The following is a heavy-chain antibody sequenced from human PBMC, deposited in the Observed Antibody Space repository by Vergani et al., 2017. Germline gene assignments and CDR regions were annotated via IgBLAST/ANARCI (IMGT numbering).Heavy chain of an antibody. CDR3: ARDRGIQLWLGY. CDR2: ISSSGSTI. J-gene: IGHJ4*02. Sequence: EVQLVESGGGLVQPGGSLRLSCAASGFTFSSYEMNWVRQAPGKGLEWVSYISSSGSTIYYADSVKGRFTISRDNAKNSLYLQMNSLRAEDTAVYYCARDRGIQLWLGYWGQGTLVTVSS. V-gene: IGHV3-48*03. D-gene: IGHD5-18*01. CDR1: GFTFSSYE.